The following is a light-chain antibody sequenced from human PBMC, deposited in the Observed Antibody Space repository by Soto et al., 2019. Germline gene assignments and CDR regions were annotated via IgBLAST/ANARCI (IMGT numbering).Light chain of an antibody. CDR1: QSLTTW. CDR3: QQCTDYSWT. CDR2: KTS. J-gene: IGKJ1*01. Sequence: DIHMTQSPSTLSASVGDRVTITCRASQSLTTWLAWYQQKPGKAPNLLIYKTSSLECGVPSRFSGSGSGTDCTLTISSLQPDDFATYYCQQCTDYSWTFGQGTKVEVK. V-gene: IGKV1-5*03.